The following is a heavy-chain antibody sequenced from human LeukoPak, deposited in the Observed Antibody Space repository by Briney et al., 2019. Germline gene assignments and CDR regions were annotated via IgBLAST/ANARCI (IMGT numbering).Heavy chain of an antibody. Sequence: SETLSLTCTVSGGSISSYYWSWVRQPPGKGLEWIGYIYHSGSTNYNPSLKSRVTISVDTSKNQFSLKLNSVTAADTAVYYCARDGRYCSNTRCQGWFDTWGQGTLVTVSS. CDR2: IYHSGST. CDR3: ARDGRYCSNTRCQGWFDT. V-gene: IGHV4-59*12. J-gene: IGHJ5*02. D-gene: IGHD2-2*01. CDR1: GGSISSYY.